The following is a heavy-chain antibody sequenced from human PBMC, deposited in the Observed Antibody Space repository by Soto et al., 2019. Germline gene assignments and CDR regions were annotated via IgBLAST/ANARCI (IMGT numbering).Heavy chain of an antibody. CDR1: GGSISSGDYS. V-gene: IGHV4-30-2*01. CDR2: IYYGGST. D-gene: IGHD3-22*01. CDR3: ARGNYYDTSGYYVFFDY. Sequence: PSETLSLTCAVSGGSISSGDYSWNWIRQPPGKGLEWIGYIYYGGSTYYNPSLQSRVTMSVDRSRNQFSLKLNSVTAADTAVYYCARGNYYDTSGYYVFFDYWGQGTLVTVSS. J-gene: IGHJ4*02.